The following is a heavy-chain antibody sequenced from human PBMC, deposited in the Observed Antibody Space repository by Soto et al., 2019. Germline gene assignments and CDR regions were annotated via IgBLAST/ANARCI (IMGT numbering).Heavy chain of an antibody. V-gene: IGHV3-23*01. J-gene: IGHJ3*01. CDR3: AKDQGRGSPGGYDALDL. Sequence: DVQLLESGGGLVQPGGSLRLSCAASGLTFSTYAMTWVRQDPGKGLEWVSAISVSGDYTYYAGSVRGRFTISRDNSRNTLYLKMDNLRADDTAVYYCAKDQGRGSPGGYDALDLWGQGTRVTVSS. CDR1: GLTFSTYA. D-gene: IGHD3-10*01. CDR2: ISVSGDYT.